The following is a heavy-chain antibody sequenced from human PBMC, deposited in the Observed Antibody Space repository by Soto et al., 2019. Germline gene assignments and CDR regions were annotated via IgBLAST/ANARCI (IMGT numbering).Heavy chain of an antibody. CDR1: GGSISSYF. CDR3: ARARNRYFDY. Sequence: PSETLSLTCTVSGGSISSYFCSWIRQPPGKGLEWIGYVFRSGSVNYSPSFKSRVTISIDTSKNQFSLMLKSVTAADTAVYFCARARNRYFDYWGQGALVTVSS. V-gene: IGHV4-59*01. J-gene: IGHJ4*02. CDR2: VFRSGSV. D-gene: IGHD1-1*01.